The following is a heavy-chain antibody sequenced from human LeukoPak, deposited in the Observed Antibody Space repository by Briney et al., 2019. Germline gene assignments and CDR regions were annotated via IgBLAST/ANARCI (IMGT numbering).Heavy chain of an antibody. D-gene: IGHD3-9*01. V-gene: IGHV3-23*01. Sequence: GGSLGLSCAASGFTFSSYAMSWVRQAPGKGLEWVSAISGSGGSTYYADSVKGRFTISRDNSKNTLYLQMNSLRAEDTAVYYCAKLVEDDILTGDYWGQGTLVTVSS. CDR2: ISGSGGST. CDR3: AKLVEDDILTGDY. J-gene: IGHJ4*02. CDR1: GFTFSSYA.